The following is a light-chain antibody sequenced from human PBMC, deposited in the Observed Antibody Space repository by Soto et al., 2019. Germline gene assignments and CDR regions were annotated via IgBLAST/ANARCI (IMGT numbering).Light chain of an antibody. CDR2: DVT. CDR3: SSYTSSSTYV. Sequence: QSALTQPASVSGSPGQSITISCTGTRSDVGGYNYVYWHQQHPGKAPKLMIYDVTNRPSGVSDRFSGSKSGNTASLTISGLQPEDEADYYCSSYTSSSTYVFGAGTKLTVL. J-gene: IGLJ1*01. CDR1: RSDVGGYNY. V-gene: IGLV2-14*01.